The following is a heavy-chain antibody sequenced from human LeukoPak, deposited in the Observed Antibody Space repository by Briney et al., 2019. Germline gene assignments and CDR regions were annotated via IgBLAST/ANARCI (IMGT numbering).Heavy chain of an antibody. CDR2: INPNSGGT. J-gene: IGHJ4*02. V-gene: IGHV1-2*02. CDR1: GYTFTGYY. D-gene: IGHD6-6*01. Sequence: ASVKVSCKASGYTFTGYYMHWVRQAPGQGLEWMGWINPNSGGTNYAQKFQGRVTMTRDTSISTAYMELSRLRSDDTAVYYCARDPGWEARTFDYWGQGTLVTVSS. CDR3: ARDPGWEARTFDY.